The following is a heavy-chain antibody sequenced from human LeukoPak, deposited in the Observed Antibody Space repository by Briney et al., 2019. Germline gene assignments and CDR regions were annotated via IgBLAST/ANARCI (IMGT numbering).Heavy chain of an antibody. Sequence: GESLQISCKGSGSSFTSYWIGWVRQMPAKGLEWMGIIYPGDSDTRYSPSFQGQVTISADKSISTASLQWSSLKASDTAMYYCARSSGSDEYYLDYWGQGTLVTVSS. CDR3: ARSSGSDEYYLDY. CDR1: GSSFTSYW. D-gene: IGHD1-26*01. J-gene: IGHJ4*02. CDR2: IYPGDSDT. V-gene: IGHV5-51*01.